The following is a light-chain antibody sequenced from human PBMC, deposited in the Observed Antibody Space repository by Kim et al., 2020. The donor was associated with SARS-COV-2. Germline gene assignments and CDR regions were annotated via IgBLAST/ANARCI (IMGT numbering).Light chain of an antibody. CDR3: QKYNSAPFT. J-gene: IGKJ3*01. CDR2: AAS. V-gene: IGKV1-27*01. CDR1: QGIGNY. Sequence: DIQMTQSPSSLSASVGDRVTITCRASQGIGNYLAWYQQKPGKVPKLLIYAASTLQSGVPSRFSGSGSGADFTLTISSLQSEDVATYFCQKYNSAPFTFGPGNKVDIK.